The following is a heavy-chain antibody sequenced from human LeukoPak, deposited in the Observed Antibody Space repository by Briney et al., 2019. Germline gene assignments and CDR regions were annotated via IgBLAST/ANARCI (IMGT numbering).Heavy chain of an antibody. D-gene: IGHD5-12*01. CDR3: ARGGERWLRPNYYYYYYMDV. V-gene: IGHV4-59*01. CDR2: IYYSGST. CDR1: GASTSSYY. Sequence: SETLSLTCIVSGASTSSYYWSWIRQPPGKGLEWIGYIYYSGSTNYNPSLKSRVTISVDTSKNQFSLKLSSVTAADTAVYYCARGGERWLRPNYYYYYYMDVWGKGTTVTVSS. J-gene: IGHJ6*03.